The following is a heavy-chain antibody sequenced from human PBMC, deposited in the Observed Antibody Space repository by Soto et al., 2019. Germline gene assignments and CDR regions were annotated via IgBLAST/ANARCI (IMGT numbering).Heavy chain of an antibody. D-gene: IGHD4-17*01. CDR1: GGSISRYY. Sequence: QVQLQESGPGLVKPSETLSLTCTVSGGSISRYYWSWIRQPPGKGLEWIGYIYYSGSTNYNPSLKSRVTISVDTSKNQFSLKLSSVPAADTAVYYCARHYGGTLDYGGQGTLVTVSS. CDR2: IYYSGST. V-gene: IGHV4-59*08. CDR3: ARHYGGTLDY. J-gene: IGHJ4*02.